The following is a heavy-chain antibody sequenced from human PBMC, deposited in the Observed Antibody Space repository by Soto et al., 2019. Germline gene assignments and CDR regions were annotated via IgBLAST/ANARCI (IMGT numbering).Heavy chain of an antibody. CDR1: GFIFNSYS. CDR3: GSSASPDAY. J-gene: IGHJ4*02. Sequence: PGGSLRLSCVASGFIFNSYSMNWVRQAPGKGLEWISYINSGSTSVFYADSVKGRFTISRDNAKNSLYLQMNSLRAEDTAVYYCGSSASPDAYWGQGTLVTVSS. CDR2: INSGSTSV. V-gene: IGHV3-48*01. D-gene: IGHD3-22*01.